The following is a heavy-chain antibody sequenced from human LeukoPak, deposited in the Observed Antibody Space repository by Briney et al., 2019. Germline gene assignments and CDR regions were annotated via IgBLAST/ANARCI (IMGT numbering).Heavy chain of an antibody. D-gene: IGHD2-2*01. CDR2: ISGSGGST. J-gene: IGHJ4*02. V-gene: IGHV3-23*01. CDR1: GFTFSSYA. Sequence: PGGSLRLSCAASGFTFSSYAMSWVRQAPGKGLEWVSAISGSGGSTYYADSVKGRFTISRDNSKNTLYLQMNSLRAEDTAVYYCAEALRIVCGSPMCYWDYGGQGTRIMVSS. CDR3: AEALRIVCGSPMCYWDY.